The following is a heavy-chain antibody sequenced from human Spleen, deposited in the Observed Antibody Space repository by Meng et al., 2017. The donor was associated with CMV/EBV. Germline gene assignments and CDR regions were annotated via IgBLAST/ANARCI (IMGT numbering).Heavy chain of an antibody. CDR1: GFTFSTYW. Sequence: SGFTFSTYWMSWVRQAPGKGLEWVANIKQDGSEKYHVDSVTGRFTISRDNARNSLSLQMNSLRGEDTAVYYCARGGSYYDPSGYSLDSWGQGTLVTVSS. CDR2: IKQDGSEK. CDR3: ARGGSYYDPSGYSLDS. J-gene: IGHJ4*02. V-gene: IGHV3-7*01. D-gene: IGHD3-22*01.